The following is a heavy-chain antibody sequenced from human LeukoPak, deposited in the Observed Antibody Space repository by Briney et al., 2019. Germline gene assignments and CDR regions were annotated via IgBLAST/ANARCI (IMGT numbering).Heavy chain of an antibody. V-gene: IGHV1-2*02. CDR3: AREPSSSWLNRPPHNWFDP. CDR2: INPNSGGT. CDR1: GYTFIAYY. Sequence: GASVKVSCKTSGYTFIAYYLHWVRQAPGQGLEWMGWINPNSGGTNYPQKFQGRVTVTRDTSISAAYMELSRLRSDDTAVYYCAREPSSSWLNRPPHNWFDPWGQGTLVTVSS. D-gene: IGHD6-13*01. J-gene: IGHJ5*02.